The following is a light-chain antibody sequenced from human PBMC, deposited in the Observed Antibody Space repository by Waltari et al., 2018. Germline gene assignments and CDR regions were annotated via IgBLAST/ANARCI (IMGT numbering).Light chain of an antibody. Sequence: QSALTQPPSVSGSPGQSVTVSCTVTSSDFGSYNRVSWYQQPPGTAPKLIFYAFSDRPSGFPCRCSGSKSGNTASLTISGLQTEDEADYYCSLYTSSSTWVFGGGTKLTVL. CDR2: AFS. CDR1: SSDFGSYNR. CDR3: SLYTSSSTWV. V-gene: IGLV2-18*01. J-gene: IGLJ3*02.